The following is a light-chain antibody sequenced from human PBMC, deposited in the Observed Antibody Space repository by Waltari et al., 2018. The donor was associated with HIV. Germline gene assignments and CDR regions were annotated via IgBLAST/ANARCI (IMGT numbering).Light chain of an antibody. Sequence: QSELTQPPSVSAAPGQRVTISCTGSSSNIGAGYDVHWYQQHPGKAPKLMIYEVSNRPSGVSNRFSGSKSGNTASLTISGLQAEDEADYYCSSYTSSSTYVFGTGTKVTVL. J-gene: IGLJ1*01. V-gene: IGLV2-14*01. CDR2: EVS. CDR3: SSYTSSSTYV. CDR1: SSNIGAGYD.